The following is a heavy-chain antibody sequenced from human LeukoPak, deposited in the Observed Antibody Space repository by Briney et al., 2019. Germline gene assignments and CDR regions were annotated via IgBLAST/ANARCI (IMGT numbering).Heavy chain of an antibody. J-gene: IGHJ4*02. Sequence: QRGGSLRLSCAASGFTFSSYEMNWVRQAPGKGLEWVSYISSSGSTIYYADSVKGRFTISRDNAKNSLYLQMNSLRAGDTAVYYCARTTMVRGVMTYWGQGTLVTVSS. CDR1: GFTFSSYE. CDR3: ARTTMVRGVMTY. V-gene: IGHV3-48*03. CDR2: ISSSGSTI. D-gene: IGHD3-10*01.